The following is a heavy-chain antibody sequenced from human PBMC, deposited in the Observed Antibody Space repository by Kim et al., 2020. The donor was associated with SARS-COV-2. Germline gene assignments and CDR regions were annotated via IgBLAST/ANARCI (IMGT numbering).Heavy chain of an antibody. D-gene: IGHD3-22*01. J-gene: IGHJ3*02. Sequence: ASVKVSCKASGYTFTSYYMHWVRQAPGQGLEWMGIINPSGGSTSYAQKFQGRVTMTRDTSTSTVYMELSSLRSEDTAVYYCARDKTYYYDSSDSGLGFDIWGQGTMVTVSS. CDR1: GYTFTSYY. CDR2: INPSGGST. CDR3: ARDKTYYYDSSDSGLGFDI. V-gene: IGHV1-46*01.